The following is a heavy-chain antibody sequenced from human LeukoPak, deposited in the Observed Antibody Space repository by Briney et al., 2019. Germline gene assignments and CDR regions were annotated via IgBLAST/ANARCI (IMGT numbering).Heavy chain of an antibody. CDR3: ARFSSGWLNDAFDI. CDR1: GGSFSGYY. V-gene: IGHV4-34*01. Sequence: SETLSLTCAVYGGSFSGYYWSWIRQPPGKGLEWTGEINHSGSTNYNPSLKSRVTISVDTSKNQFSLKLSSVTAADTAVYYCARFSSGWLNDAFDIWGQGTMVTVSS. D-gene: IGHD6-19*01. CDR2: INHSGST. J-gene: IGHJ3*02.